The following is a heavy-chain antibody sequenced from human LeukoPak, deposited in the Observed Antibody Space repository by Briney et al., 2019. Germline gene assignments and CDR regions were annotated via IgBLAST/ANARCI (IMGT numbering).Heavy chain of an antibody. Sequence: VASVKVSCKASGYTFTGYYMHWVRQAPGQGPEWMGWINPNSGGTNYSEKFQGRVTMTRDTSISTAYMELSRLRSDDTAVYYCARGSGYDFRAFDIWGQGTMVTVSS. CDR1: GYTFTGYY. CDR3: ARGSGYDFRAFDI. J-gene: IGHJ3*02. CDR2: INPNSGGT. V-gene: IGHV1-2*02. D-gene: IGHD5-12*01.